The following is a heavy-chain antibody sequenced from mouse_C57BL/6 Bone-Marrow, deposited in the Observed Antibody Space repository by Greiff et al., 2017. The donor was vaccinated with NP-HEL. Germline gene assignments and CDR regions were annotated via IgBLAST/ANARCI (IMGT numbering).Heavy chain of an antibody. Sequence: EVKLMESGGGLVQPGGSLSLSCAASGFTFTDYYMSWVRQPPGKALEWLGFIRNKANGYTTEYSASVKGRFTISRDNSQSILYLQMNALRAEDSATYYCARSSLYGYYAMDYWGQGTSVTVSS. J-gene: IGHJ4*01. D-gene: IGHD1-1*01. CDR3: ARSSLYGYYAMDY. CDR2: IRNKANGYTT. CDR1: GFTFTDYY. V-gene: IGHV7-3*01.